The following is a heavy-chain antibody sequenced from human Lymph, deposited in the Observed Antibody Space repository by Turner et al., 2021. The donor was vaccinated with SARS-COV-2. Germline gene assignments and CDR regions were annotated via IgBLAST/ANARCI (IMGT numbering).Heavy chain of an antibody. CDR2: INPSGGST. D-gene: IGHD5-18*01. Sequence: QVQLVQSGAEVKKPGASVKVSCKASGYTFTSYYMHWVRQAPGQGLEWMGIINPSGGSTTYAQKFQGRVTMTRDTSTSTVYMELSSLRSEDTAVYYCARDPPIQIWVDYFYYGMDVRGQGTTVTVSS. J-gene: IGHJ6*02. CDR3: ARDPPIQIWVDYFYYGMDV. CDR1: GYTFTSYY. V-gene: IGHV1-46*01.